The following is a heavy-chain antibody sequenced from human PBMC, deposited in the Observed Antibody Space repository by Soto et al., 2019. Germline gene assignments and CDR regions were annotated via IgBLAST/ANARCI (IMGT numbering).Heavy chain of an antibody. J-gene: IGHJ3*01. CDR3: ATWHEREHAYDV. V-gene: IGHV3-53*01. CDR2: LYDVDGS. CDR1: RLTVSGKKY. Sequence: GGSLRLSCAASRLTVSGKKYVAWVRQAPGKGLEWVSALYDVDGSFYADSVKGRFTTSSDSSKTTVYLQMNGLRPDDTAVYYCATWHEREHAYDVWGQGTTVTVS. D-gene: IGHD1-1*01.